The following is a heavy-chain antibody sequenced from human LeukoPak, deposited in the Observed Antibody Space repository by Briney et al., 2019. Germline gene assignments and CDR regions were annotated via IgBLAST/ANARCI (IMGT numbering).Heavy chain of an antibody. V-gene: IGHV3-21*01. CDR2: ISSSGSYK. CDR3: ARDGMAAVGAGDYNYYGMDV. CDR1: GFTFSSYR. J-gene: IGHJ6*02. D-gene: IGHD6-13*01. Sequence: AGGSLRLSCTASGFTFSSYRMNWVRQAPGKGLEWVSSISSSGSYKYDADSVRGRFTISRDNAKNSLYLLMNSPRAEDTAVYYCARDGMAAVGAGDYNYYGMDVWGQGTTVTVSS.